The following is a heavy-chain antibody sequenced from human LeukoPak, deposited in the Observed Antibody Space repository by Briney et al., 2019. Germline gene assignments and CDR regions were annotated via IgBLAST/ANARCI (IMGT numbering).Heavy chain of an antibody. CDR1: GGTFSSYT. CDR3: ARDYDSSTSWPGFDP. D-gene: IGHD2-2*01. J-gene: IGHJ5*02. Sequence: ASVKVSCKASGGTFSSYTISWVRQAPGQGLEWVGRIIPILGIANYAQKFQGRVTITADKSTSTAYMELSSLRSEDTAVYYCARDYDSSTSWPGFDPWGQGTLVTVSS. CDR2: IIPILGIA. V-gene: IGHV1-69*04.